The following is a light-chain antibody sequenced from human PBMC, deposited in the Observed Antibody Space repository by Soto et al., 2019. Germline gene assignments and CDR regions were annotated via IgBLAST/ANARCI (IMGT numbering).Light chain of an antibody. CDR1: QSVSSY. J-gene: IGKJ1*01. CDR3: QQRSNCPPGWT. CDR2: DAS. V-gene: IGKV3-11*01. Sequence: EIVLTQSPATLSLSPGERATLSCRASQSVSSYLAWYQQKPGQAPRLLISDASNRATGIPARFSGSGSGTDSTLTISSLEPEDFAVYYCQQRSNCPPGWTFGQGTKVEIK.